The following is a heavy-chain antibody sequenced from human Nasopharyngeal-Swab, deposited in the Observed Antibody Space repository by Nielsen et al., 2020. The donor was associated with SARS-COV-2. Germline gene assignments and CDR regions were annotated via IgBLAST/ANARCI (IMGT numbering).Heavy chain of an antibody. CDR2: IDPSGGST. CDR3: ARGVLHNLYYYYGMDV. Sequence: VRQMPGKGLEWMGIIDPSGGSTSYAQKFQGRVTMTRDTSTSTVYMELSSLRSEDTAVYYCARGVLHNLYYYYGMDVWGQGTTVTVSS. J-gene: IGHJ6*02. V-gene: IGHV1-46*01. D-gene: IGHD1-1*01.